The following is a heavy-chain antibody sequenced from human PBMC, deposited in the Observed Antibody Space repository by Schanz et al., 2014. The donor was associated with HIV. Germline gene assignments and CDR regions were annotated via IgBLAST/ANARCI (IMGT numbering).Heavy chain of an antibody. J-gene: IGHJ6*02. CDR2: ISSNSAYI. V-gene: IGHV3-21*01. Sequence: EQLVESGGGLVKPGGSLRLSCAASGFSFNYYGMNWVRQAPGKGLEWVSSISSNSAYIYYADSLKGRFTISRDNANNSLYLQLNSLNADDTAVYYCARGSWYSSGWYDDYYYYEVDVWGQGTTVTVSS. CDR3: ARGSWYSSGWYDDYYYYEVDV. D-gene: IGHD6-19*01. CDR1: GFSFNYYG.